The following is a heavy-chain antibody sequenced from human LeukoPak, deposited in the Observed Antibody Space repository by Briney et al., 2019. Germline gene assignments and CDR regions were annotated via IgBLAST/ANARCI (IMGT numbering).Heavy chain of an antibody. CDR2: INHSGST. CDR1: GYSISSGYY. CDR3: ARLDNWFDP. V-gene: IGHV4-38-2*02. J-gene: IGHJ5*02. Sequence: SETLSLTCTVSGYSISSGYYWGWIRQPPGKGLEWIGSINHSGSTYYNPSLKSRVTISVDTSKNQFSLKLSSVTAADTAMYYCARLDNWFDPWGQGTLVTVSS.